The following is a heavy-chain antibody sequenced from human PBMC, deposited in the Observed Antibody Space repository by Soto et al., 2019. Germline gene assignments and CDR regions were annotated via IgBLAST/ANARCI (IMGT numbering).Heavy chain of an antibody. CDR3: ASQTTVTTLSYYYYGMDV. Sequence: QVQLVQSGAEVKKPGSSVKVSCKASGGTFSSYAISWVRRAPGQGLEWMGGIIPIFGTANYAQKFQGRVTITADESTSTAYMELSSLRSEDTAVYYCASQTTVTTLSYYYYGMDVWGQGTTVTVSS. CDR2: IIPIFGTA. CDR1: GGTFSSYA. D-gene: IGHD4-17*01. V-gene: IGHV1-69*01. J-gene: IGHJ6*02.